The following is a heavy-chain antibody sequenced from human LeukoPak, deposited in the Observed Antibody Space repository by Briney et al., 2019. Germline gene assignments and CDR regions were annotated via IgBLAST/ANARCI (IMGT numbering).Heavy chain of an antibody. CDR3: ARGFGETILAVAGHFDY. CDR1: GYTFTSYY. Sequence: VSVKVSCKASGYTFTSYYMHWVRQAPGQGLEWMGIINPSGGSTSYAQKFQGRVTMTRDTSTSTVYMELSSLRSEDTAVYYCARGFGETILAVAGHFDYWGLGTLVTVSS. CDR2: INPSGGST. J-gene: IGHJ4*02. V-gene: IGHV1-46*01. D-gene: IGHD6-19*01.